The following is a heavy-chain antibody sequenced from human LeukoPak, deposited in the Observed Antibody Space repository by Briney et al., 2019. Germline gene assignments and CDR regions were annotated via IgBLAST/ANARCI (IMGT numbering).Heavy chain of an antibody. CDR3: AKDRLGGPYFFHY. CDR2: ISGSGGST. V-gene: IGHV3-23*01. Sequence: GGSLRLSCAASGFTFSSYAMSWVRQAPGKGLEWVSAISGSGGSTYYADSVKGRFTISRDNSKNTLYLQINSLRAEDTAVYFCAKDRLGGPYFFHYWGQGTLVTVSS. D-gene: IGHD3-16*01. CDR1: GFTFSSYA. J-gene: IGHJ4*02.